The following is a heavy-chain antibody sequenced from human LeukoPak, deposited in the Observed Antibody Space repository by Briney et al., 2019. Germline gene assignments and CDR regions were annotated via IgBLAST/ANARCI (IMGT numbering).Heavy chain of an antibody. Sequence: RVEPLKISCKGSGYSFTNYWIGWVRQMPGKGLEWMGIIYPGDSDTRYRPSFQGHVTISADKSISTAYLQWSSLKASDTAMYYCARRDSGSYLNYFDYWGQGTLVSVCS. J-gene: IGHJ4*02. CDR2: IYPGDSDT. D-gene: IGHD1-26*01. CDR3: ARRDSGSYLNYFDY. V-gene: IGHV5-51*01. CDR1: GYSFTNYW.